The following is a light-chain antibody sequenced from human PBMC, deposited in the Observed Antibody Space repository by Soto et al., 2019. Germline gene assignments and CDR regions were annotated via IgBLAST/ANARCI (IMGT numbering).Light chain of an antibody. CDR1: QSVSSY. CDR3: QQYNNWPPIT. CDR2: GAS. J-gene: IGKJ5*01. Sequence: DIVLTQSPATLSLSPVERATLSCMASQSVSSYLAWYQQKPGQSPRLLIYGASTRATGIPARFSGSGSGTEFTLTISSLQSEDFAVYYCQQYNNWPPITFGQGTRLEI. V-gene: IGKV3-15*01.